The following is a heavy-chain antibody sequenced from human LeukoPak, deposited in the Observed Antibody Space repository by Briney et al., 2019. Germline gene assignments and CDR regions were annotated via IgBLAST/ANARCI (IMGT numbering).Heavy chain of an antibody. V-gene: IGHV3-66*01. Sequence: GGSLRLSCAASGFTVSSNYMSWVRQAPGKGLEWASVIYSGGSTYYADSVKGRFTISRDNSKNTLYLQMNSLRAEDTAVYYCAREGLAAAGRRDHYYYGMDVWGQGTTVTVSS. J-gene: IGHJ6*02. CDR2: IYSGGST. CDR3: AREGLAAAGRRDHYYYGMDV. CDR1: GFTVSSNY. D-gene: IGHD6-13*01.